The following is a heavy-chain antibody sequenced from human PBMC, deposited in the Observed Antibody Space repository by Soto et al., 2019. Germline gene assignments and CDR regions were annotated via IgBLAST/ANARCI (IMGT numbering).Heavy chain of an antibody. V-gene: IGHV4-39*01. CDR1: GGSISSSSYY. J-gene: IGHJ4*02. Sequence: QLQLQESGPGLVKPSETLSLTCTVSGGSISSSSYYWGWIRHPPGKGLEWIGSIYYSGSTYYNPSLKSRVTISVDTSKNQFSLKLSSVTAADTAVYYCARRQSSSWYGLWGQGTLVTVSS. CDR2: IYYSGST. D-gene: IGHD6-13*01. CDR3: ARRQSSSWYGL.